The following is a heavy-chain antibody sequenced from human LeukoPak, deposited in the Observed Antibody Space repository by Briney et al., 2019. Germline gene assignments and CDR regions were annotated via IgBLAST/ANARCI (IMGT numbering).Heavy chain of an antibody. CDR3: ASARGYSYGLSLDY. CDR1: GGTFSSYA. Sequence: ASVKVSCKASGGTFSSYAISWVRQAPGQGLEWMGGIIPIFGTANYAQKFQGRVTITTDESTSTAYMELSSLRSEDTAVYYCASARGYSYGLSLDYWGQGTLVTLSS. J-gene: IGHJ4*02. D-gene: IGHD5-18*01. CDR2: IIPIFGTA. V-gene: IGHV1-69*05.